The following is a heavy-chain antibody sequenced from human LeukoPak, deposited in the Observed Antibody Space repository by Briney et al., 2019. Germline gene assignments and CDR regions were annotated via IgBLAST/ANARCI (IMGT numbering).Heavy chain of an antibody. V-gene: IGHV3-74*01. CDR3: AREATVGVALED. CDR1: GFTFDRYW. CDR2: INQDGRYI. J-gene: IGHJ4*02. Sequence: PGGSLRLSCAASGFTFDRYWMHWVRQTPGKRLVWVSRINQDGRYISYADSVQGRFTISRDTAKSTLFLQMNSLRVEDTAIYFCAREATVGVALEDWGQGALFTVSS. D-gene: IGHD1-26*01.